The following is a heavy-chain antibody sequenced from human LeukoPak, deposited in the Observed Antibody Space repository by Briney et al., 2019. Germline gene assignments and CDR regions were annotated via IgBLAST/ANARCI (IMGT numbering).Heavy chain of an antibody. CDR2: ISWNSGSI. V-gene: IGHV3-9*01. D-gene: IGHD6-19*01. CDR3: AVRSSGWYYFDY. J-gene: IGHJ4*02. CDR1: GFTFDDYA. Sequence: PGRSLRLSCAASGFTFDDYAMHWVRQAPGKGLEWVSGISWNSGSIGYADSVKGRFTISRDNAKNSLYLQMNSLRAEDTALYYCAVRSSGWYYFDYWGQGTLVTVSS.